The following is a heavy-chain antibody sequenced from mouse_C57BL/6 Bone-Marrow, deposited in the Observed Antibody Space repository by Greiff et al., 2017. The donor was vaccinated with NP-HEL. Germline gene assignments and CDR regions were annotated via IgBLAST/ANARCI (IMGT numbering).Heavy chain of an antibody. D-gene: IGHD1-1*01. CDR2: ISSGSSTI. Sequence: EVKVEESGGGLVKPGGSLKLSCAASGFTFSDYGMHWVRQAPEKGLEWVAYISSGSSTIYYADTVKGRFTISRDNAKNTLFLQMTSLRSEDTAMYYCARNYGSSYVSLYFDYWGQGTTLTVSS. CDR3: ARNYGSSYVSLYFDY. J-gene: IGHJ2*01. CDR1: GFTFSDYG. V-gene: IGHV5-17*01.